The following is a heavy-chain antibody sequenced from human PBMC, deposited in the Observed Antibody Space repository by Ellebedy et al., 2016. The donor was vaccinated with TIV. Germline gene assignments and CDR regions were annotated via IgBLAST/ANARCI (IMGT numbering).Heavy chain of an antibody. V-gene: IGHV3-66*01. J-gene: IGHJ4*02. CDR1: GFTVSTNY. D-gene: IGHD3-10*01. CDR3: ARESVRGVIQGH. Sequence: GGSLRLSCAASGFTVSTNYMSWVRQAPGKGLEWVSVMYSGGSTYYADSVKGRFTISRDNSKNTLFLQMNSLRAEDTAVYYCARESVRGVIQGHWGQGTLVTVSS. CDR2: MYSGGST.